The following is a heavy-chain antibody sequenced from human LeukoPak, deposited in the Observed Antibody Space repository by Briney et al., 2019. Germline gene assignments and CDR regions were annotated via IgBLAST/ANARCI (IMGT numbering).Heavy chain of an antibody. CDR3: ARVYDFWSGYYSYYFDY. Sequence: PSETLSLTCTVSGGSISSYYWSWIRQPPGKGLEWIGYIYYSGSTNYNPSLKSRVTISVDTSKNQFSLKLSSVTAADTAVYYYARVYDFWSGYYSYYFDYWGQGTLVTVSS. J-gene: IGHJ4*02. CDR1: GGSISSYY. V-gene: IGHV4-59*01. D-gene: IGHD3-3*01. CDR2: IYYSGST.